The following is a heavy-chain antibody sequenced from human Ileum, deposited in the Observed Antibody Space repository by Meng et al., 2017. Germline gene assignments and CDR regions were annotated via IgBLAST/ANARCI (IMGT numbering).Heavy chain of an antibody. D-gene: IGHD4-23*01. J-gene: IGHJ4*02. CDR3: ARDTVGTTLGDY. Sequence: QVQLVPSGAEVMKPGAPVKVSCKASGYIFTRYGIGWVRQAPGQGLEWMGWISAYSGNTKYAQKLQGRVTMTTDTSTSTAYMELRNLRSDDTAVYYCARDTVGTTLGDYWGQGTLVTVSS. CDR1: GYIFTRYG. CDR2: ISAYSGNT. V-gene: IGHV1-18*01.